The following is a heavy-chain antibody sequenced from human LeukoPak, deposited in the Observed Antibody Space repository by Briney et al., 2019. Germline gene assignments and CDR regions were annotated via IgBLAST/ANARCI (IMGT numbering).Heavy chain of an antibody. Sequence: GGSLRLSCAASGFTYSSYSMNWVRQAPGKGLEWVSSISSSSSYIYYADSVKGRFTISRDNAKNSLYLQMNSLRSEDTAVYYCASEKYYYDSSGYYGGVDYWGQGTLVTVSS. CDR1: GFTYSSYS. J-gene: IGHJ4*02. V-gene: IGHV3-21*04. CDR3: ASEKYYYDSSGYYGGVDY. D-gene: IGHD3-22*01. CDR2: ISSSSSYI.